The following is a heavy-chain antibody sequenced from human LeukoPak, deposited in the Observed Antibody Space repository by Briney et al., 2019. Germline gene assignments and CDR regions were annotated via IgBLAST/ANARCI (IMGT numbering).Heavy chain of an antibody. J-gene: IGHJ4*02. CDR1: GYTFTGYY. V-gene: IGHV1-2*02. CDR2: INPNSGGT. D-gene: IGHD3-22*01. CDR3: ARASNYYDSSGYPY. Sequence: ASVKVSCKASGYTFTGYYMHWVRQAPGQGLERMGWINPNSGGTNYAQKFQGRVTMTRDTSISTAYMELSRLRSDDTAVYYCARASNYYDSSGYPYWGQGTLVTVSS.